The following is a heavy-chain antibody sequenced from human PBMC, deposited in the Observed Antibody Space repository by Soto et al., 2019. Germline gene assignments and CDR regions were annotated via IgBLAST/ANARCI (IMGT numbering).Heavy chain of an antibody. CDR1: GFTFSSYG. V-gene: IGHV3-30*18. Sequence: QVQLVESGGGVVQPGRSLRLSCAASGFTFSSYGMHWVRQAPGKGLEWVAVISYDGSNKYYADSVKGRLTISRDNSKNTLYLQMNSLRAEDTAVYYCAKAVAQPYYYYYGMDVWGQGTTVTVSS. D-gene: IGHD2-15*01. J-gene: IGHJ6*02. CDR3: AKAVAQPYYYYYGMDV. CDR2: ISYDGSNK.